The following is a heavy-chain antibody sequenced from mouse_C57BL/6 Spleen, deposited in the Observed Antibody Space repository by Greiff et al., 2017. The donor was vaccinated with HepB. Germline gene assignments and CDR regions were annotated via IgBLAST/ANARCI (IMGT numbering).Heavy chain of an antibody. CDR3: ATGATRSSDDY. V-gene: IGHV1-31*01. J-gene: IGHJ2*01. CDR2: IYPYNGVS. Sequence: LQQSGPSLSKPGAPSKISCKASGSSFTGYYIHWVKQSHGNILDWIGYIYPYNGVSSYNQKFKGKATLTVDKSSSTAYMELRSLTSEDSAVYYCATGATRSSDDYWGQGTTLTVSS. D-gene: IGHD1-1*01. CDR1: GSSFTGYY.